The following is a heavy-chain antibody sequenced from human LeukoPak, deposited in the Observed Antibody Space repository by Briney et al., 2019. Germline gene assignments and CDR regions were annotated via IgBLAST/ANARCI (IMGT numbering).Heavy chain of an antibody. CDR1: GGSISSGGYY. V-gene: IGHV4-30-2*01. CDR2: IYHSGST. D-gene: IGHD6-13*01. Sequence: SQTLSLTCTVSGGSISSGGYYWSWIRQPPGKGLEWIGYIYHSGSTYYNPSLKSRVTISVDRSKNQFSLKPSSVTAADTAVYYCATGPPRFDSSSWLFDYWGQGTLVTVSS. CDR3: ATGPPRFDSSSWLFDY. J-gene: IGHJ4*02.